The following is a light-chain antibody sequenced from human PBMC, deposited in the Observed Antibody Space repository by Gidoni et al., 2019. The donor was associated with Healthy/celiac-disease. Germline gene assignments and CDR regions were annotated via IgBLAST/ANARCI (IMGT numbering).Light chain of an antibody. Sequence: DIQMTQSPSSLSASVGDRVTITCRASQSISSYLNWYQQKPGKAPKLLIYAASSLQSGVPSRFSGSGSGTDFTLTISSLQPEDFATYYCQQSHSTLPITFGQGTRLEIK. CDR2: AAS. V-gene: IGKV1-39*01. CDR1: QSISSY. J-gene: IGKJ5*01. CDR3: QQSHSTLPIT.